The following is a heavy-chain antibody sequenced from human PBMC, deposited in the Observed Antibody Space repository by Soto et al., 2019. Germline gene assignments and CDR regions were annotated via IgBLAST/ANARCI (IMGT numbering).Heavy chain of an antibody. V-gene: IGHV4-59*08. CDR2: IYYSGST. J-gene: IGHJ4*02. CDR3: ARYNYRSGSTYSDY. Sequence: SETLSLTCTVSGGSISSYYWSWIRQPPGKGLEWIGYIYYSGSTNYNPSLKSRVTISVDTSKNQFSLKLNSMTAADTAVYYCARYNYRSGSTYSDYWGQGTLVTVSS. D-gene: IGHD3-10*01. CDR1: GGSISSYY.